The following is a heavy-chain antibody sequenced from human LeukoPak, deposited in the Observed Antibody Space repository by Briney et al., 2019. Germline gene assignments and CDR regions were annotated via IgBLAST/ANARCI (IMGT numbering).Heavy chain of an antibody. J-gene: IGHJ6*04. CDR2: ISGSGGST. V-gene: IGHV3-23*01. CDR1: RFTFSSYA. D-gene: IGHD4-17*01. CDR3: AKGQTTRYYYYGMDV. Sequence: GGSLRLSCAASRFTFSSYAMSWVRQAPGKGLECVSAISGSGGSTYYADSVKGRFTISRDNSKNTLYLQMNSLRAEDTAVYYCAKGQTTRYYYYGMDVWGKGTTVTVSS.